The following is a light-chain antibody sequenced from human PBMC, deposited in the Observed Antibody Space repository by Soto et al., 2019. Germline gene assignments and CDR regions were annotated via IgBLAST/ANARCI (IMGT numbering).Light chain of an antibody. V-gene: IGKV1-39*01. Sequence: IQMIQSPFSLFASVGDRVTLTCQASQSVRDYVNWYQQRPGKAPNLLIYAASTLHSGVPSRFSGSGSGTFFTLTINGLQPEDFATYYCQQSYITPRIFGQGTKGEV. CDR1: QSVRDY. CDR3: QQSYITPRI. CDR2: AAS. J-gene: IGKJ1*01.